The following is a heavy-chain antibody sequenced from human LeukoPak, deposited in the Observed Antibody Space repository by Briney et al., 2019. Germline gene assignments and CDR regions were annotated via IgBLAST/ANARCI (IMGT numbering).Heavy chain of an antibody. CDR1: GFTFSSYV. CDR3: ARDLGGSRDY. J-gene: IGHJ4*02. Sequence: GGSLRLSCAASGFTFSSYVMHWVRQAPGKGLEWVAVISYDGGNKYYADSVKGRFTISRDNSKNTLYLQMNSLRAEDTAVYYCARDLGGSRDYWGQGTLVTVSS. V-gene: IGHV3-30-3*01. D-gene: IGHD5-12*01. CDR2: ISYDGGNK.